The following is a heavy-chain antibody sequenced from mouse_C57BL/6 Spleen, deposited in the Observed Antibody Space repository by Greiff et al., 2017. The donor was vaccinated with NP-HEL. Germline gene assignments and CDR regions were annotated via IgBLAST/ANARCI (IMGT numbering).Heavy chain of an antibody. V-gene: IGHV5-12*01. J-gene: IGHJ3*01. Sequence: EVMLVESGGGLVQPGGSLKLSCAASGFTFSDYYMYWVRQTPEKRLEWVAYISNGGGSTYYPDTVKGRFTISRDNAKNTLYLQMSRLKSEDTAMYYCARPDSSGYEAWFAYWGQGTLVTVSA. CDR1: GFTFSDYY. CDR2: ISNGGGST. D-gene: IGHD3-2*02. CDR3: ARPDSSGYEAWFAY.